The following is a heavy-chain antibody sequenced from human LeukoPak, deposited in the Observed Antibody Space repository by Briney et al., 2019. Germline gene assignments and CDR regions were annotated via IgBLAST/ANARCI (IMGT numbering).Heavy chain of an antibody. CDR3: AKDISGRNYHYMDV. CDR2: ISGSGGST. J-gene: IGHJ6*03. Sequence: GGTLRLSCAASGFTFSSYGMSWVRQAPGKGLEWVSAISGSGGSTYYADSVKGRFTISRDDSKKRLYLQMNSLRDEDTAVYYYAKDISGRNYHYMDVWGKGTTVTISS. CDR1: GFTFSSYG. V-gene: IGHV3-23*01. D-gene: IGHD6-19*01.